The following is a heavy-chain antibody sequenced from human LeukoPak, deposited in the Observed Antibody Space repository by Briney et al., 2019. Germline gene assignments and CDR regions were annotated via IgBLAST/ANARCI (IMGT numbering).Heavy chain of an antibody. Sequence: TPSETLSLTCTVSGGSITSSSYYWGWIRQPPGKGLEWIGSVYYSGNTYYNSSLKSRVTISVDTSKNQFSLKLSSVTAADTAIYYCTREYGFMTTVFHAFDIWGQGTMVTVSS. V-gene: IGHV4-39*07. CDR1: GGSITSSSYY. CDR2: VYYSGNT. D-gene: IGHD4-17*01. CDR3: TREYGFMTTVFHAFDI. J-gene: IGHJ3*02.